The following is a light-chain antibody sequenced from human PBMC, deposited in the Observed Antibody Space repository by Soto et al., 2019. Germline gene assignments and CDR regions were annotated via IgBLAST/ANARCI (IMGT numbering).Light chain of an antibody. CDR1: QSINSN. Sequence: EIVMTQSPATLSVSPGERATLSCRASQSINSNLVWYQQKPGQAPRLLIYGASTRATGIPARFSGSGSGTEFTLTISSLQSEDFAVYYCQQYNNWLWTFSQGTKVEIK. J-gene: IGKJ1*01. V-gene: IGKV3-15*01. CDR3: QQYNNWLWT. CDR2: GAS.